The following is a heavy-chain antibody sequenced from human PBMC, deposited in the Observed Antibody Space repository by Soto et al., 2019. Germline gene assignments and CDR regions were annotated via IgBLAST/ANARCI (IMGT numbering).Heavy chain of an antibody. Sequence: PSQTLSLTCAISGDSVSGYSAAWNWVRQSPSRGLEWLGRTYYRSKWYNDFAGSVRSRMTINPDTSKNQFSLQLNSVTPEDTAVYYCSRSRENPRNGMDVSGQGTMVTVSS. CDR2: TYYRSKWYN. CDR3: SRSRENPRNGMDV. D-gene: IGHD1-26*01. CDR1: GDSVSGYSAA. V-gene: IGHV6-1*01. J-gene: IGHJ6*02.